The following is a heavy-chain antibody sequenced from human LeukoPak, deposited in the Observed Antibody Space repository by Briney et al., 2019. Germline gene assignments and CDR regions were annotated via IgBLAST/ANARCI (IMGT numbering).Heavy chain of an antibody. CDR2: IYSGGRT. D-gene: IGHD1-26*01. J-gene: IGHJ5*02. CDR1: GFTVSRNY. V-gene: IGHV3-53*01. Sequence: PGGSLRLSCAASGFTVSRNYMSWVRQAPGKGLEWVSVIYSGGRTYYADSVKGRFTISRDNSKNTVYLQMNSLRAEDTAVYYCARANSATIPGADPWGQGTLVTVSS. CDR3: ARANSATIPGADP.